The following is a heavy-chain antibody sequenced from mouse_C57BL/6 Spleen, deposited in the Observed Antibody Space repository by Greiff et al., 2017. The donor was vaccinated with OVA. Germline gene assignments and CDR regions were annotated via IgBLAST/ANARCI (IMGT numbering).Heavy chain of an antibody. D-gene: IGHD2-2*01. V-gene: IGHV14-2*01. CDR3: AFLPSSTMDTAG. Sequence: VQLQQSGAELVKPGASVKLSCTASGFNIKDYYMHWVKQRTEQGLEWIGRIDPEDGDTKYAPKFQGKATITADTSSNTAYLQLSSLTSEDTAVYYCAFLPSSTMDTAGWGQGTTLTVSS. J-gene: IGHJ2*01. CDR2: IDPEDGDT. CDR1: GFNIKDYY.